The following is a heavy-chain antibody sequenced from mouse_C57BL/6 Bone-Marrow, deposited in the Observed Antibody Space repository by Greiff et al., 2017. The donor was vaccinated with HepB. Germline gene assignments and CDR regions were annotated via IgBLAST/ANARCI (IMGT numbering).Heavy chain of an antibody. D-gene: IGHD2-4*01. CDR1: GYAFSSYW. Sequence: QVQLQQSGAELVKPGASVKISCKASGYAFSSYWMNLVKQRPGKGLEWIGQIYPGDGDTNYNGKFKGKATLTADKSSSTAYVQLSSLTSEDSAVYFCARGRLDYAYWYFEVGGTGTTVTVSS. CDR2: IYPGDGDT. V-gene: IGHV1-80*01. CDR3: ARGRLDYAYWYFEV. J-gene: IGHJ1*03.